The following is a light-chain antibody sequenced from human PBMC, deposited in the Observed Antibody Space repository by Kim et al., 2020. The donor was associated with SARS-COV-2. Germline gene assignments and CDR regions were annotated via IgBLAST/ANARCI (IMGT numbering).Light chain of an antibody. CDR2: EVS. CDR1: SNDVGNYNL. Sequence: QSALTQPASVSGSPGQSITISCTGTSNDVGNYNLFSWYQQHPGKAPKLMIYEVSKRPSGVSDRFSGSKSGNTASLTISGLQAEDEADYYCCSYAGSSTLVFGGGTRLTVL. V-gene: IGLV2-23*02. CDR3: CSYAGSSTLV. J-gene: IGLJ2*01.